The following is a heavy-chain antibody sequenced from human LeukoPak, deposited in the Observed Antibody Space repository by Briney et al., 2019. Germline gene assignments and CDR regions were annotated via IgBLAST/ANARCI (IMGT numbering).Heavy chain of an antibody. J-gene: IGHJ4*02. CDR3: ARDEDRDYTPDY. CDR1: GFTFSRYS. D-gene: IGHD4-11*01. Sequence: PGGSLRLSCAASGFTFSRYSMSWVRQAPGQGLEWVSSISSSSSYIYYVDSVTGRFTISRDNAKKSVYLQMNSLRAEDTAVYDCARDEDRDYTPDYWGQGTLVTVSS. CDR2: ISSSSSYI. V-gene: IGHV3-21*01.